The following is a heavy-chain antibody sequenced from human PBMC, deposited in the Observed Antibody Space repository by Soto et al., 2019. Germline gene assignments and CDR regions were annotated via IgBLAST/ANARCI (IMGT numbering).Heavy chain of an antibody. Sequence: ASVKVSCKASGYTLRTYRLHWVRQAPGQRFEWMGWIDAGNGNRKYSQKFQGWVTMTRDTSISTAYMELSRLRSDDTAVYYCAREVYYYDSSGYYGYGMDVWGQGTTVTVSS. V-gene: IGHV1-3*01. J-gene: IGHJ6*02. CDR2: IDAGNGNR. CDR1: GYTLRTYR. CDR3: AREVYYYDSSGYYGYGMDV. D-gene: IGHD3-22*01.